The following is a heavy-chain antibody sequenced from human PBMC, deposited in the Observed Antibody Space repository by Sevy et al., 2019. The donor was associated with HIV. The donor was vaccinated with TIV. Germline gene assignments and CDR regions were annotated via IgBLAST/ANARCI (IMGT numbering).Heavy chain of an antibody. CDR3: AILGVDCVSTNCYGMCSLSFDF. CDR2: ISYDGSSK. V-gene: IGHV3-30-3*01. CDR1: GFTFSSFP. Sequence: GGSLRLSCAASGFTFSSFPMHWVRQAPGKGLEWVAVISYDGSSKYYPDSVKGRFTISRDNAKYTLYLHMNRLRPEDTAVYFCAILGVDCVSTNCYGMCSLSFDFWGQGTLVTVSS. J-gene: IGHJ4*02. D-gene: IGHD2-2*01.